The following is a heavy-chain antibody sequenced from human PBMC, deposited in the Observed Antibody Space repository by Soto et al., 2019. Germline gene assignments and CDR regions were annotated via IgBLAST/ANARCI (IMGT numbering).Heavy chain of an antibody. V-gene: IGHV1-8*01. Sequence: QVQLVQSGAEVKKPGASVKVSCKASGYTFTSYNINWVRLASGQGLEWMGWMNPNSGNTGYAQKFQGRVTMTRDTSISTAYMELSSLRSEDTAVYYCARGREYSSGQIADWGQGTLVTVSS. J-gene: IGHJ4*02. D-gene: IGHD6-19*01. CDR3: ARGREYSSGQIAD. CDR2: MNPNSGNT. CDR1: GYTFTSYN.